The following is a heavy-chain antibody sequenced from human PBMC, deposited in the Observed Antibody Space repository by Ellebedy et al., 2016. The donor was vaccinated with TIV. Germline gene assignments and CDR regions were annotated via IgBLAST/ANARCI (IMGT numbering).Heavy chain of an antibody. D-gene: IGHD3-9*01. J-gene: IGHJ6*02. V-gene: IGHV1-2*04. CDR2: INPNSGGT. CDR1: GYTFTSYG. Sequence: ASVKVSXXASGYTFTSYGISWVRQAPGQGLEWMGWINPNSGGTNYAQKFQGWVTMTRDTSTSTVYMELSSLRSEDTAVYYCARGILTGYYGVWGQGTTVTVSS. CDR3: ARGILTGYYGV.